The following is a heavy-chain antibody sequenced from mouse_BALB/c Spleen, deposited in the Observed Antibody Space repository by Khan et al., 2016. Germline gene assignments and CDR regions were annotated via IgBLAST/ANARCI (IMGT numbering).Heavy chain of an antibody. CDR2: VSTGGSYT. Sequence: EVELVESGGDLVKPGGSLKLSCAASGFTFSTYGMSWVRQTADRRLEWVATVSTGGSYTYYPESVKGRFTISRDNAKNTLYLQMNSLKSEVTAMFYCTRLAYYYDSEGFAYWGQGTLVTVSA. J-gene: IGHJ3*01. D-gene: IGHD1-1*01. CDR3: TRLAYYYDSEGFAY. CDR1: GFTFSTYG. V-gene: IGHV5-6*01.